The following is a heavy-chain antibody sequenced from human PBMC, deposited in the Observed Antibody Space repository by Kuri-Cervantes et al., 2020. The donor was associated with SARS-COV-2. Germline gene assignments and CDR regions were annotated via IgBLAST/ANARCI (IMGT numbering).Heavy chain of an antibody. CDR3: ARGLRWQQPHRNYYYYGMDV. CDR1: GGSFSGYY. V-gene: IGHV4-34*01. Sequence: SQTLSLTCAVYGGSFSGYYWSWIRQPPGKGLEWIGEINHSGSTNYNPSLKSRVTISVATSKNQFSLKLSSVTAADTAVYYCARGLRWQQPHRNYYYYGMDVWGQGTTVTVSS. J-gene: IGHJ6*02. D-gene: IGHD5-24*01. CDR2: INHSGST.